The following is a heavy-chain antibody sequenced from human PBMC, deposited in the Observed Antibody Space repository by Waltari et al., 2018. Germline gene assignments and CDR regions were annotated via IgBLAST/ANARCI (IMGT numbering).Heavy chain of an antibody. CDR1: GYSIRSGYY. CDR3: ARGAAAGSGPLIDY. Sequence: QVQLQESGPGLLNPSETLSLTCAVSGYSIRSGYYWGWVRQPPGKGLEWIGSVYHSGNTYYNPSLKGRLSISAATSNNQLSLKLSSVTAADTAVYYCARGAAAGSGPLIDYWGQGILVTVSS. CDR2: VYHSGNT. D-gene: IGHD6-13*01. J-gene: IGHJ4*02. V-gene: IGHV4-38-2*01.